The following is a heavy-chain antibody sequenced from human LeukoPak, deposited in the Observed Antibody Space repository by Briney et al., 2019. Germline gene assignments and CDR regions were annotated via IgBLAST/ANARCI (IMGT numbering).Heavy chain of an antibody. CDR2: IYHSGST. V-gene: IGHV4-30-2*01. D-gene: IGHD6-13*01. Sequence: PSETLSLTCTVSGGSISSGGYYWSWIRQPPGKGLEWIGYIYHSGSTYYNPSLKSRVTISVDRSKNQFSLKLSSVTAADTAVYYCARGSSWFSPLYFQHWGQGTLVTVSS. J-gene: IGHJ1*01. CDR1: GGSISSGGYY. CDR3: ARGSSWFSPLYFQH.